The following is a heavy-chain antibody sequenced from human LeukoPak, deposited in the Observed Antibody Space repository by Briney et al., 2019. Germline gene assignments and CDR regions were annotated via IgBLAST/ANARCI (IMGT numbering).Heavy chain of an antibody. CDR1: GFTFSSYA. CDR2: ISYDGSNK. CDR3: ARERYGSGYYFDY. V-gene: IGHV3-30*04. Sequence: GGSLRLSCAASGFTFSSYAMHWVRQAPGKGLEWVAVISYDGSNKYYADSVKGRFTISRDNSKNTLYLQMNSLRAEDTAVYYCARERYGSGYYFDYWGQGTLVTVSS. J-gene: IGHJ4*02. D-gene: IGHD3-10*01.